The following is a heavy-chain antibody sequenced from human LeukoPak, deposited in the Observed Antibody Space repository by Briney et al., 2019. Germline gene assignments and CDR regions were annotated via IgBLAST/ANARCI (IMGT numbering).Heavy chain of an antibody. CDR3: ARDAVQAWFDP. J-gene: IGHJ5*02. Sequence: GGSLRLSCSASGFTFSRYGMHWVRQAPGKGLEWVSSISSSSSYIYYADSVKGRFTISRDNAKNSLYLQMNSLRAEDTAVYYCARDAVQAWFDPWGQGTLVTVSS. V-gene: IGHV3-21*01. CDR1: GFTFSRYG. CDR2: ISSSSSYI.